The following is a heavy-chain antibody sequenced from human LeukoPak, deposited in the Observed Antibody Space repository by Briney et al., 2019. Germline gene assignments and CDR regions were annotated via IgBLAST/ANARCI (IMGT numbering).Heavy chain of an antibody. D-gene: IGHD3-22*01. CDR2: IIPIFGTA. Sequence: SVKVSCKASGGTFSSYAISWVRQAPGQGLEWMGGIIPIFGTANYAQKFQGRVTITADESTSTAYMELSSLRSEDTAVYYCARAPPRNYYDSSGYYYWGQGTLVTVSS. J-gene: IGHJ4*02. CDR1: GGTFSSYA. V-gene: IGHV1-69*13. CDR3: ARAPPRNYYDSSGYYY.